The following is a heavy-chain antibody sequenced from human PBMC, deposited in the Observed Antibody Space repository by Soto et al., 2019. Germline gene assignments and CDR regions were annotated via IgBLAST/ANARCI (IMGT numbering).Heavy chain of an antibody. CDR3: ARSYTGDYEYYFDY. CDR1: GYSFTSYW. Sequence: PGESLKNSCHCSGYSFTSYWVAGLRQMPGKGLECMGIIYPADSDTRYSPSFQGQVTISADKSITTAYLQWSSLMASDTAIYYCARSYTGDYEYYFDYWGQGTLVTVSS. V-gene: IGHV5-51*01. CDR2: IYPADSDT. J-gene: IGHJ4*02. D-gene: IGHD4-17*01.